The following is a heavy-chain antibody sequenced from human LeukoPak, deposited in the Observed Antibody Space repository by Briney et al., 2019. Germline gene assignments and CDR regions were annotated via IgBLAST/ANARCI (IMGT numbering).Heavy chain of an antibody. Sequence: SETLSLTCTVPGGSISSYYWSWIRQPPRKGLEWIGYIYYSVSTNYNPSLKSRVTISVDTSNNQFSLKLSSVTAADTDVYYCARGGSDYYDSSWHLWGRGTLVTVSS. CDR3: ARGGSDYYDSSWHL. CDR1: GGSISSYY. V-gene: IGHV4-59*08. J-gene: IGHJ2*01. D-gene: IGHD3-22*01. CDR2: IYYSVST.